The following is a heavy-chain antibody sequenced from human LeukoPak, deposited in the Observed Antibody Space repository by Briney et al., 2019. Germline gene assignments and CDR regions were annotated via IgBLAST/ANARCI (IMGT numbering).Heavy chain of an antibody. D-gene: IGHD2-2*01. CDR1: GFNFNVYA. CDR3: AKEAIVVVPAARYNWFDP. J-gene: IGHJ5*02. Sequence: GGSLRLSCEASGFNFNVYAMSWVRQAPGKGPEWVSAISGSGATTYYADSVKGRLTISRDNSKNTVFLQMNSLRAEDTAVYYCAKEAIVVVPAARYNWFDPWGQGTLVTVSS. V-gene: IGHV3-23*01. CDR2: ISGSGATT.